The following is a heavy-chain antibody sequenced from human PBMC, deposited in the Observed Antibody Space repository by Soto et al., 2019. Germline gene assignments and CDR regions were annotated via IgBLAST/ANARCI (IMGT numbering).Heavy chain of an antibody. J-gene: IGHJ4*02. V-gene: IGHV3-9*01. Sequence: EVQLVESGGGLVQPGRSLRLSCAASGFTFDDYAMHWVRQAPGKGLEWVSGISCNSGSIGYADSVKGRFTISRDNAKNSLYLQMNSLRAEDTALYYCAKGSWSSGWYYFDYWGQGTLVTVSS. CDR2: ISCNSGSI. CDR1: GFTFDDYA. D-gene: IGHD6-19*01. CDR3: AKGSWSSGWYYFDY.